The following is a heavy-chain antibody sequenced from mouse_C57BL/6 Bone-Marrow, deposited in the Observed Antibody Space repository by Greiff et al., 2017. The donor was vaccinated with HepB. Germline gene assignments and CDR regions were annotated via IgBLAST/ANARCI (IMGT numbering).Heavy chain of an antibody. J-gene: IGHJ2*01. Sequence: VQLQQSGTVLARPGASVKMSCKTSGYTFTSYWIHWVKQRPGQGLEWIGAIYPGNSDTSYNQKFKGKAKLTAVKSASTAYMELSSLTKEDSAVDYWTGVINTVVATEDWGKGTTRTVSS. V-gene: IGHV1-5*01. CDR2: IYPGNSDT. D-gene: IGHD1-1*01. CDR3: TGVINTVVATED. CDR1: GYTFTSYW.